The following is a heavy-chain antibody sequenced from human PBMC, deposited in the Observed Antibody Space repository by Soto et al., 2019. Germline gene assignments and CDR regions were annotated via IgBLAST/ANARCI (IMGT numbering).Heavy chain of an antibody. CDR3: ARDLWMIRVPKDGDQPIVYYGMDV. CDR1: GYTFTGYY. CDR2: INPNSGGT. J-gene: IGHJ6*02. Sequence: ASVKVSCKASGYTFTGYYMHWVRQAPGQGLEWMGWINPNSGGTNYAQKFQGWVTMTRDTSISTAYMELSRLRSDDTAVYYCARDLWMIRVPKDGDQPIVYYGMDVWGQGTTVTVSS. D-gene: IGHD4-17*01. V-gene: IGHV1-2*04.